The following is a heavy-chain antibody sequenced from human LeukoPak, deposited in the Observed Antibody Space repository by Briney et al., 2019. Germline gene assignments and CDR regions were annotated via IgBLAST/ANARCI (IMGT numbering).Heavy chain of an antibody. CDR2: INPNSGGT. D-gene: IGHD3-3*01. CDR1: GYTFTGYY. Sequence: ASVKVSCKASGYTFTGYYMHWVRQAPGQGLEWMGWINPNSGGTNYAQKFQGRVTMTRDTSISTAYMELSRLRSDDTAVYYCARVRGHYDFSDNYWGQGTLVTVSS. J-gene: IGHJ4*02. CDR3: ARVRGHYDFSDNY. V-gene: IGHV1-2*02.